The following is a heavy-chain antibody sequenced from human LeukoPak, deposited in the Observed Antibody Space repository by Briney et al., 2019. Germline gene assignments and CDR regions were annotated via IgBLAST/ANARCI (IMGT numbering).Heavy chain of an antibody. Sequence: ASVKVSCKASGYTFTSYGISWVRQAPGQGLEWMGWISAYNGNTNYAQKLQGRVTMTRDTSTSTVYMELSSLRSEDTAVYYCARDLRKTTSKSRIVGWANWFDPWGQGTLVTVSS. CDR2: ISAYNGNT. CDR3: ARDLRKTTSKSRIVGWANWFDP. D-gene: IGHD1-7*01. CDR1: GYTFTSYG. J-gene: IGHJ5*02. V-gene: IGHV1-18*01.